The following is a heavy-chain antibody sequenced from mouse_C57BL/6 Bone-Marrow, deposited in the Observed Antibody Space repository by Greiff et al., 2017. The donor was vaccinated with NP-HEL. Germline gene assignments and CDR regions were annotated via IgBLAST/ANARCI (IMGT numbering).Heavy chain of an antibody. Sequence: QVQLKQSGAELARPGASVKLSCKASGYTFTSYGISWVKQRTGQGLEWIGEIYPRSGNTYYNEKFKGKATLTADKSSSTAYMELRSLTSEDSAVYFCARCPPSCYYDSSYWWYFDVWGTGTTVTVSS. CDR1: GYTFTSYG. CDR2: IYPRSGNT. V-gene: IGHV1-81*01. J-gene: IGHJ1*03. D-gene: IGHD1-1*01. CDR3: ARCPPSCYYDSSYWWYFDV.